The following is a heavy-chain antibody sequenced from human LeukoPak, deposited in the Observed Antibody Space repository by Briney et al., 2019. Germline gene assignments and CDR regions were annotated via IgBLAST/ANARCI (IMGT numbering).Heavy chain of an antibody. Sequence: ASVKVSCKASGYTFTGYYMHWVRQAPGQGLEWMGWINPNSGGTNYAQKFQGRVTMTRDTSISTAYMELSRLRSDDTAVYYCASNLYYDFWSGYHYWGQGTLVTVSS. D-gene: IGHD3-3*01. V-gene: IGHV1-2*02. CDR3: ASNLYYDFWSGYHY. J-gene: IGHJ4*02. CDR1: GYTFTGYY. CDR2: INPNSGGT.